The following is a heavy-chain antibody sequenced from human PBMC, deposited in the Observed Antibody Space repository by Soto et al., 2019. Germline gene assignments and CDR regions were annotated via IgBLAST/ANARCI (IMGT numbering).Heavy chain of an antibody. CDR3: AKEQSSGYYRVVDY. CDR2: ITYDGGSE. J-gene: IGHJ4*02. CDR1: GFTLSSCG. V-gene: IGHV3-30*18. D-gene: IGHD6-19*01. Sequence: QVQVVESGGGGVQPGRSLRLSCAASGFTLSSCGMHWVRQAPGKGLEWVGVITYDGGSEHYADFVKGRFTISRDSSENTVYLQMNSLRVEDSAVYYCAKEQSSGYYRVVDYWGQGTLVTVSS.